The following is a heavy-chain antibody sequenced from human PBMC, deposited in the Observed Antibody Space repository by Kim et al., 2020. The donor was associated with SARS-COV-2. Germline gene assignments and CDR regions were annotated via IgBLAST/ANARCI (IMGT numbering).Heavy chain of an antibody. J-gene: IGHJ4*02. CDR2: ISDSGGAT. D-gene: IGHD3-22*01. CDR3: AKRPVYYDRYYFDY. Sequence: GGSLRLSCATSGFTFSNYAMSWVRQAPGKGLEWVSGISDSGGATYYADSVRGRFTISRDKSKNTLFLQMNSLRAEDTAVYYCAKRPVYYDRYYFDYWGQGTLVTVSS. CDR1: GFTFSNYA. V-gene: IGHV3-23*01.